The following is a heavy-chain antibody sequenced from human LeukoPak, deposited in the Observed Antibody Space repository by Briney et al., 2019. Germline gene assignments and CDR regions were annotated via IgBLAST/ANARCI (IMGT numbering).Heavy chain of an antibody. CDR1: GFTFSSYA. Sequence: PGGSLRLSCAASGFTFSSYAMHWVRQAPGKGLEWVAVISYDGSNKYYADSVKGRFTISRDNSKNTLYLQMNSLRAEDTAVYYCARAPSGYRKPSYYMDAWGKGTTVTVSS. V-gene: IGHV3-30*04. CDR3: ARAPSGYRKPSYYMDA. CDR2: ISYDGSNK. J-gene: IGHJ6*03. D-gene: IGHD5-24*01.